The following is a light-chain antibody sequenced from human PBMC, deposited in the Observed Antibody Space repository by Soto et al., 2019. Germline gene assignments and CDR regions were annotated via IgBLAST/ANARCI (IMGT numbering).Light chain of an antibody. Sequence: QSVLTQSPSVSGAPGQRVTISCTGSSSNIGAGFAVHWYQQLPGTPPKLLIYGNSNRPSGVPDRFSGSKSGTSASLAISGLQAEDEADYYCHSYDSSLRGSVFGGGTKVTVL. V-gene: IGLV1-40*01. CDR1: SSNIGAGFA. CDR2: GNS. CDR3: HSYDSSLRGSV. J-gene: IGLJ3*02.